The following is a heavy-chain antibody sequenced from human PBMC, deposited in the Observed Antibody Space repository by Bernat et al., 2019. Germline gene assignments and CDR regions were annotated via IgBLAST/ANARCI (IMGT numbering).Heavy chain of an antibody. CDR3: ARRFDWSLYDY. CDR1: GGSISSSSYY. CDR2: IYYSGST. J-gene: IGHJ4*02. Sequence: QLQLQESGPGLVKPSETLSLTCTVFGGSISSSSYYWGWIRQPPGKGLEWIGSIYYSGSTYYNPSLKSRVTISVDTSKNQFSLKLSSVTAADTAVYYCARRFDWSLYDYWGQGTLVTVSS. V-gene: IGHV4-39*01. D-gene: IGHD3-9*01.